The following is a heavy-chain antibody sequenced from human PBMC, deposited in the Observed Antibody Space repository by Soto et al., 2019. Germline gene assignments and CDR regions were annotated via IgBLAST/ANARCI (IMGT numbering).Heavy chain of an antibody. J-gene: IGHJ6*02. D-gene: IGHD3-10*01. CDR3: ARRFGELLPMGYYGMDV. Sequence: QAQLVQSGAEVKKPGSSVKVSCKASGGTFSSYAISWVRQAPGQGLEWMGGIIPIFGTANYAQKFQGRVTITADESTSTAYMELSSLRSEDTAVYYCARRFGELLPMGYYGMDVWGQGTTVTVSS. CDR1: GGTFSSYA. V-gene: IGHV1-69*01. CDR2: IIPIFGTA.